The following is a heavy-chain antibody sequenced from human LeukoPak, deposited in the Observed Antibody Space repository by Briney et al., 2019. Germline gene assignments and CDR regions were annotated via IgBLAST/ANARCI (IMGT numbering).Heavy chain of an antibody. CDR2: IWYDGSNK. V-gene: IGHV3-33*01. J-gene: IGHJ4*02. D-gene: IGHD1-26*01. CDR3: ARDTRGGARYYFDY. CDR1: GFTFSSYG. Sequence: GRSLRLSCAASGFTFSSYGMHWVRQAPGKGLAWVAVIWYDGSNKYYADSVKGRFTISRDNSKNTLYLQMNSLRAEDTAVYYCARDTRGGARYYFDYWGQGTLVTVSS.